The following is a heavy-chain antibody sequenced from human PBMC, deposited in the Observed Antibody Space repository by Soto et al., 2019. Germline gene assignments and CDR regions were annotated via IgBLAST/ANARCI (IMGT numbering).Heavy chain of an antibody. CDR3: ATETYDILTGYSSFDY. D-gene: IGHD3-9*01. V-gene: IGHV1-69*13. CDR1: GGTFSSYA. CDR2: IIPIFGTA. Sequence: GASVKVSCKASGGTFSSYAISWVRQAPGQGLEWMGGIIPIFGTANYAQKFQGRVTITADESTSTAYMELSSLRSEDTAVYYCATETYDILTGYSSFDYWGQGSLVTVS. J-gene: IGHJ4*02.